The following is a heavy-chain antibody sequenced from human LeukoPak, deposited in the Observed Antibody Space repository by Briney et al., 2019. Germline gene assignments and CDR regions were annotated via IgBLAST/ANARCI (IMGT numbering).Heavy chain of an antibody. CDR1: GFTFSSYW. CDR3: AKSADIVEGGDLDY. J-gene: IGHJ4*02. CDR2: IKQDGSEK. D-gene: IGHD2-15*01. Sequence: GGSLRLSCAASGFTFSSYWMSWVRQAPGKGLEWVANIKQDGSEKYYVDSVKGRFTISRDNAKNSLYLQMNSLRAEDTALYYCAKSADIVEGGDLDYWGQGTLVTVSS. V-gene: IGHV3-7*03.